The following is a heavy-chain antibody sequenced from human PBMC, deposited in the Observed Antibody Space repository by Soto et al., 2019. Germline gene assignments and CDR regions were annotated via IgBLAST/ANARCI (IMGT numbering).Heavy chain of an antibody. CDR1: GGSFSGYY. V-gene: IGHV4-34*01. CDR3: ARGRSIAAAGTYYYYYYYMDV. D-gene: IGHD6-13*01. CDR2: INHSGST. Sequence: QVQLQQWGAGLLKPSETLSLTCAVYGGSFSGYYWSWIRQPPGKGLEWIGEINHSGSTNYNPSLKSRLTISVDTSKNQFSLKLSSVTAADTAVYYCARGRSIAAAGTYYYYYYYMDVWGKGTTVTVSS. J-gene: IGHJ6*03.